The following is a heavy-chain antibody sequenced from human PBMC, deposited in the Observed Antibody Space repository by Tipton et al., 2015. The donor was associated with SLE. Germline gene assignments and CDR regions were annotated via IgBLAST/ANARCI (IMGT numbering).Heavy chain of an antibody. V-gene: IGHV4-39*01. CDR2: IYYSGST. Sequence: TLSLTCTVSGGSISSSSYYWGWIRQPPEKGLEWIGSIYYSGSTYYNPSLKSRVTISVDTSKNQFSLKLSSVTAADTAVYYCAIAGYSSGWSDFDYWGQGTLVTVSS. D-gene: IGHD6-19*01. CDR3: AIAGYSSGWSDFDY. J-gene: IGHJ4*02. CDR1: GGSISSSSYY.